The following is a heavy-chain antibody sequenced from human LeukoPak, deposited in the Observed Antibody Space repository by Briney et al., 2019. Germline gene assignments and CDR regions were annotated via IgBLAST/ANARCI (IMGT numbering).Heavy chain of an antibody. CDR2: IYYSGST. V-gene: IGHV4-31*03. D-gene: IGHD3-9*01. CDR3: ARSPYYDILTGQPHFDY. CDR1: GGSISSGGYY. J-gene: IGHJ4*02. Sequence: SETLSLTCTVSGGSISSGGYYWSWIRQHPGKGLEWIGYIYYSGSTYYNPSLKSRVTISVDTSKNQFSLKLSSVTAADTAVYYCARSPYYDILTGQPHFDYWGQGTLVTVSS.